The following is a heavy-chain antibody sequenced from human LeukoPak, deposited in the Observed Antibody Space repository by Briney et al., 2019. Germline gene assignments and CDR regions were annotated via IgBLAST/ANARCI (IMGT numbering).Heavy chain of an antibody. Sequence: XGSLRLSCAASGFTVSSNYMSWVRQAPGKGLEWVSVIYSGGSTYYADSVKGRFTISRDNSKNTLYLQMNSLRAEDTAVYYCASLSQMATVYWGQGTLVTVSS. J-gene: IGHJ4*02. D-gene: IGHD5-24*01. CDR3: ASLSQMATVY. V-gene: IGHV3-53*01. CDR2: IYSGGST. CDR1: GFTVSSNY.